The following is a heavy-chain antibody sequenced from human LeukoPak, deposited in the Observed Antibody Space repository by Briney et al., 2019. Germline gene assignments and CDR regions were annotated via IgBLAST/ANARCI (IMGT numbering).Heavy chain of an antibody. CDR3: ARRISHCSGGSCYSDWFDP. CDR1: GGSISSSNYY. V-gene: IGHV4-39*01. D-gene: IGHD2-15*01. J-gene: IGHJ5*02. Sequence: PSETLSLTCTVSGGSISSSNYYWGWIRQPPGKGLEWIGSIYYSGSTYYNPSLKSRVTISVDTSKNQFSLKLSSVTAADTAVYYCARRISHCSGGSCYSDWFDPWGQGTLVTVSS. CDR2: IYYSGST.